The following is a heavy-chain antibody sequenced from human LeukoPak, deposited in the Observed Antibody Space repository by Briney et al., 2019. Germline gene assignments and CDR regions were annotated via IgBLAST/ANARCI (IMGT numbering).Heavy chain of an antibody. Sequence: GGSLRLSCAASGFTFSSYAMSWVRQAPGKGLEWVSAISGSGGSTYYADSVKGRFTISRDNSKNTLYLQMNSLRAEDTAVYYCAKFPYRGSYYFCDYWGQGTLVTVSS. CDR3: AKFPYRGSYYFCDY. J-gene: IGHJ4*02. V-gene: IGHV3-23*01. CDR1: GFTFSSYA. CDR2: ISGSGGST. D-gene: IGHD1-26*01.